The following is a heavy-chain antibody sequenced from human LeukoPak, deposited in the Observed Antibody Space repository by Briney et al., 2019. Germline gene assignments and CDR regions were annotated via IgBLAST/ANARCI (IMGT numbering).Heavy chain of an antibody. CDR2: INHSGST. V-gene: IGHV4-34*01. J-gene: IGHJ4*02. Sequence: SETLSLTCAVYGGSFSSYYWSWIRQPPGKGVGWIGEINHSGSTNYNPSLKSRVTISVDTSKNQFSLKLSSVTAADTAVYYCARESAEGYFDYWGQGTLVTVSS. CDR3: ARESAEGYFDY. CDR1: GGSFSSYY.